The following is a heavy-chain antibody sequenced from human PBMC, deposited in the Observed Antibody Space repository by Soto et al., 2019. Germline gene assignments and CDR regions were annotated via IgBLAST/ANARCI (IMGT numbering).Heavy chain of an antibody. V-gene: IGHV4-59*01. D-gene: IGHD2-21*02. CDR1: GGSISSYY. CDR2: IYYSGST. CDR3: ARVGAVTHALYYYYGMDV. Sequence: PSETLSLTCTVSGGSISSYYWSWVRQPPGKGLEWIGYIYYSGSTNYNPSLKSRVTISVDTSKNQFSLKLSSVTAADTAVYYCARVGAVTHALYYYYGMDVWGQGTTVTVSS. J-gene: IGHJ6*02.